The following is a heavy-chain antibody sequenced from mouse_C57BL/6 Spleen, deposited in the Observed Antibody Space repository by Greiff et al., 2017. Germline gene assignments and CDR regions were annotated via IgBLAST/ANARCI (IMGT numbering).Heavy chain of an antibody. CDR3: TTGSSGSFDY. J-gene: IGHJ2*01. CDR2: IDPEDGDT. V-gene: IGHV14-1*01. CDR1: GFNIKDYY. D-gene: IGHD3-2*02. Sequence: VQLQQSGAELVRPGASVKLSCTASGFNIKDYYMHWVKQRPEQGLEWLGRIDPEDGDTEYAPKFQGKATMTADTSSNPAYLQLSSLTSEDTAVYYCTTGSSGSFDYWGQGTTLTVSS.